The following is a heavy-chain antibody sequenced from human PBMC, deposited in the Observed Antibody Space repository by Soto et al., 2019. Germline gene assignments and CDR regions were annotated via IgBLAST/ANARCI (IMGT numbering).Heavy chain of an antibody. CDR1: GASVNSANYH. J-gene: IGHJ4*02. V-gene: IGHV4-61*01. CDR3: TRDTSGYHPTY. D-gene: IGHD3-22*01. Sequence: SETLSLTCTLSGASVNSANYHWSWIRQPPGKGLEWIGFIYYSGSTKYNPSLKSRVTISLDTSKNQISLNLTSVTAADTAVYYCTRDTSGYHPTYWGQGTLVTVSS. CDR2: IYYSGST.